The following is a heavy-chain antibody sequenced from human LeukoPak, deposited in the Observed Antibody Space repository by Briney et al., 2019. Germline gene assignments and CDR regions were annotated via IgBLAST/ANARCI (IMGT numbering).Heavy chain of an antibody. Sequence: GGSLSLSCAASGFTFSDYYMSWIRQAPGKGLEWVSYISSSGSTIYYADSVKGRFTISRDNAKNSLYLQMNSLRAEDTAVYYCAPVGFWSGYYVPPYDYWGQGTLVTVPS. V-gene: IGHV3-11*04. D-gene: IGHD3-3*01. CDR1: GFTFSDYY. CDR2: ISSSGSTI. J-gene: IGHJ4*02. CDR3: APVGFWSGYYVPPYDY.